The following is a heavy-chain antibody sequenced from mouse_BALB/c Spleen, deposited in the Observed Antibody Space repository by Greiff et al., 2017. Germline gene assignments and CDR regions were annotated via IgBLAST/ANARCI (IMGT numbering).Heavy chain of an antibody. Sequence: EVKLQESGGGLVQPGGSMKLSCVASGFTFSSYWMSWVRQSPEKGLEWVAEIRLKSDNYATHYAESVKGKFTISRDDSKSRLYLQMNSLRAEDTGIYYCTTNWYFDVWGAGTTVTVSS. J-gene: IGHJ1*01. CDR1: GFTFSSYW. CDR3: TTNWYFDV. CDR2: IRLKSDNYAT. V-gene: IGHV6-6*02. D-gene: IGHD2-13*01.